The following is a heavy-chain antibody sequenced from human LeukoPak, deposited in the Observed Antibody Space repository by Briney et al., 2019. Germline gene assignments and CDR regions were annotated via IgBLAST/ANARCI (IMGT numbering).Heavy chain of an antibody. Sequence: GTSLRLSCTPSGFTFSGYAMHWVRQAPGKGLGWVAVIWFDGSNTYYADSVKGRFTISRDNSKNTLYLQMNSLGAEDTAVYYCARGAQSGGYSGPFDIWGQGTMVTVSS. D-gene: IGHD1-26*01. CDR2: IWFDGSNT. CDR1: GFTFSGYA. J-gene: IGHJ3*02. CDR3: ARGAQSGGYSGPFDI. V-gene: IGHV3-33*01.